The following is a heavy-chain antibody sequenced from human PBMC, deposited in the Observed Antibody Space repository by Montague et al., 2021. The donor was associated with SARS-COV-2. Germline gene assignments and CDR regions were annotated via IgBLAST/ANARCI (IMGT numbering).Heavy chain of an antibody. D-gene: IGHD4/OR15-4a*01. J-gene: IGHJ4*02. Sequence: SETLSLTCTVSGGSISTCYWSWFRQPPGKGLEWIGYIYDSGRTSYNPSLTSRATISVDTSKNQFSLKLKSVTAADTAVYYCARHHSANPPADYWGQGTLVTVSS. CDR3: ARHHSANPPADY. CDR2: IYDSGRT. CDR1: GGSISTCY. V-gene: IGHV4-59*08.